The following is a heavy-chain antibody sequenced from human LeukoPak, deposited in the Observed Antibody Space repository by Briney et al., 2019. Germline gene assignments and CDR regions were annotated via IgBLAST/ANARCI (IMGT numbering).Heavy chain of an antibody. V-gene: IGHV1-69*13. CDR2: IIPIFGTA. CDR3: ARSRYSIVGATTFDY. J-gene: IGHJ4*02. D-gene: IGHD1-26*01. CDR1: GGTFSSYA. Sequence: ASVTVSCKASGGTFSSYAISWVRQAPGQGLEWMGGIIPIFGTANYAQKFQGRVTITADESTSTAYMELSSLRSEDTAMYYCARSRYSIVGATTFDYWGQGTLVTVSS.